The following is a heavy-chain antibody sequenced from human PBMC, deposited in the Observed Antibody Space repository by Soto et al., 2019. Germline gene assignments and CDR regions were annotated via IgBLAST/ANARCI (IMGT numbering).Heavy chain of an antibody. CDR2: IIPISGTT. Sequence: GASVKVSCKASGVVFRSYGINWVRQAPGQGLEWMGGIIPISGTTNYAQKFQGRVAITADESTDTVYMELSRLRSEDTAVYFCARVRCFNGLCHTADYGMDVWGQGTTVTVSS. J-gene: IGHJ6*02. CDR1: GVVFRSYG. CDR3: ARVRCFNGLCHTADYGMDV. D-gene: IGHD2-8*01. V-gene: IGHV1-69*13.